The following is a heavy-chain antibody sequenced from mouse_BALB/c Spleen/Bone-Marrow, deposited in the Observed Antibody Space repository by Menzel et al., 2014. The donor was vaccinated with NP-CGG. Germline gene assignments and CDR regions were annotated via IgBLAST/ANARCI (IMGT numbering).Heavy chain of an antibody. Sequence: EVKLQESGGGLVKPGGSLKLSCAASGFTFSDYYMYWVRQTPEKRLEWVATISEGGNYTCYPDSVKGRFTISRDNAKNNLYLQMNSLKSEDTAMYYCASYGDYRYAWFAFWGQGTLVTVSA. V-gene: IGHV5-4*02. D-gene: IGHD2-14*01. J-gene: IGHJ3*01. CDR3: ASYGDYRYAWFAF. CDR2: ISEGGNYT. CDR1: GFTFSDYY.